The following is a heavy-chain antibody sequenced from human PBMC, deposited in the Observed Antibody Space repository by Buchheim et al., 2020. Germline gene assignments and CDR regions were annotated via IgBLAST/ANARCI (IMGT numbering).Heavy chain of an antibody. J-gene: IGHJ6*02. Sequence: QVQLQESGPGLVKPSETLSLTCTVSGGSISSYYWSWIRQPPGKGLEWIGYIHYSGSTNYNPSLKSRVTISVATSKNQFALKLSSVTAADTAVYYCARDAYYDFWSGYPDTNRKYYYYGMDVWGQGTT. D-gene: IGHD3-3*01. CDR3: ARDAYYDFWSGYPDTNRKYYYYGMDV. V-gene: IGHV4-59*01. CDR1: GGSISSYY. CDR2: IHYSGST.